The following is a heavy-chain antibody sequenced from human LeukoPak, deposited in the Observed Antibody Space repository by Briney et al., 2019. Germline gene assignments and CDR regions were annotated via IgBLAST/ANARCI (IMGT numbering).Heavy chain of an antibody. D-gene: IGHD2-2*01. J-gene: IGHJ4*02. Sequence: PGGSLRLSCAASGFTFSSYKMNWVRQAPGKGLEWVSTISSSSSYIYYADSVKGRFTISRDNAKNSLYLQMNSLRAEDTAVYYCAREGLECLGSSCQRAAFDYWGQGTPVTVSS. CDR3: AREGLECLGSSCQRAAFDY. CDR1: GFTFSSYK. V-gene: IGHV3-21*01. CDR2: ISSSSSYI.